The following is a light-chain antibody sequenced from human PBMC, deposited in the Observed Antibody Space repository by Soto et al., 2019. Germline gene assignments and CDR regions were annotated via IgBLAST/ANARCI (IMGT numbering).Light chain of an antibody. CDR1: QDINSY. CDR2: AAS. J-gene: IGKJ4*01. CDR3: QQDNICPLT. V-gene: IGKV1D-16*01. Sequence: DVQMTQSPSSLSASVGDRVTITCRASQDINSYLAWYQQKPGNAPKSLIYAASSLQTGVPSRFSGSESGTDFTLTISNLQPEDSATYYCQQDNICPLTFGGGTKVEIK.